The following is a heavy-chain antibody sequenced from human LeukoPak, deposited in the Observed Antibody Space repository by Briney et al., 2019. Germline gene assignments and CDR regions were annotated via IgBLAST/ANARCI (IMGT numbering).Heavy chain of an antibody. D-gene: IGHD2-15*01. CDR1: GFTFSDYY. J-gene: IGHJ4*02. CDR3: ARGTYCSGGSCYFDY. CDR2: ISSSSSYT. Sequence: PGGSLRLSCAASGFTFSDYYMSWIRQAPGKGLEWVSYISSSSSYTNYADSVKGRFTISRDNAKNSLYLQMNSLRAEDTAVYYCARGTYCSGGSCYFDYWGQRTLVTVSS. V-gene: IGHV3-11*06.